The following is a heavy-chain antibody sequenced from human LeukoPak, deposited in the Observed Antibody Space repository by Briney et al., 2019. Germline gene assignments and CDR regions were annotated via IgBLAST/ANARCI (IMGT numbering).Heavy chain of an antibody. CDR3: ASRAVGGSSPGDY. CDR1: GGSFSGYY. V-gene: IGHV4-34*01. D-gene: IGHD1-26*01. CDR2: INHSGST. Sequence: SETLSLTCAVYGGSFSGYYWSWIRQPPGKGLEWIGEINHSGSTNYNPSLKSRVTISVDTSKNQFSLKLSSVTAADTAVYYCASRAVGGSSPGDYWGQGTLVTVSS. J-gene: IGHJ4*02.